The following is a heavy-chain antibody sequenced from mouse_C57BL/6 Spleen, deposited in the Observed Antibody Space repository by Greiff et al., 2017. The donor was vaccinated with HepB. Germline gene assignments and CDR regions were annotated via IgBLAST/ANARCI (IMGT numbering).Heavy chain of an antibody. CDR2: IYPGDGDT. J-gene: IGHJ4*01. CDR1: GYAFSSSW. Sequence: QVQLKHSGPELVKPGASVKISCKASGYAFSSSWMNWVKQRPGKGLEWIGRIYPGDGDTNYNGKFKGKATLTADKSSSTAYMQLSSLTSEDSAVYFCARTYYGSSLYSMDYWGQGTSVTVSS. CDR3: ARTYYGSSLYSMDY. D-gene: IGHD1-1*01. V-gene: IGHV1-82*01.